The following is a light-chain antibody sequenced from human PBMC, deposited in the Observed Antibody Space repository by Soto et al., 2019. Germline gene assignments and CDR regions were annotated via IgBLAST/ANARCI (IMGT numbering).Light chain of an antibody. CDR1: HTISNK. J-gene: IGKJ4*01. V-gene: IGKV1-5*01. CDR2: DAS. CDR3: QEYNGDSVT. Sequence: DIQMTQSPSTLSASVGDRVIITCRASHTISNKLAWYQRKAGKAPKLLIFDASKFESGVPSRFSGSGSGTEFTLTITSLQPDDFATYYCQEYNGDSVTFGGGTKREI.